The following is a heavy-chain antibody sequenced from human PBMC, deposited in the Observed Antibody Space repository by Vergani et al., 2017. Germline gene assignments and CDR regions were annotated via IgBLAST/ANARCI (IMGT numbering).Heavy chain of an antibody. V-gene: IGHV3-74*03. CDR1: GFSFNSYW. D-gene: IGHD2/OR15-2a*01. CDR2: IKSDGSIT. CDR3: AKDLGGCNSISCSYYMDV. J-gene: IGHJ6*03. Sequence: DVHLAESGGGFFQPGGSLRLSCSASGFSFNSYWMHWVRQVPGKGLLWVSRIKSDGSITAYADSVKGRFTISRDNSQNTVNLQMNSLRVDDTAVCYCAKDLGGCNSISCSYYMDVWGKGTTVTV.